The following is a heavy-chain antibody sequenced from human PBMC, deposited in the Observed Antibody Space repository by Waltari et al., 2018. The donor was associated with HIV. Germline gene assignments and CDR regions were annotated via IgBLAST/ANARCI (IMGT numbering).Heavy chain of an antibody. CDR1: GFTFSSFG. CDR2: TRKDGRGK. CDR3: VKDQTNTWSFDN. Sequence: QVQLVESGGGVVQPGGSLSLSCAASGFTFSSFGMHWVRQAPGKGLEWVAFTRKDGRGKYYVDSVKGRFTISRDNSKNTLSLQMNSLRFEDTAVYYCVKDQTNTWSFDNWGQGSLVTVSS. V-gene: IGHV3-30*02. J-gene: IGHJ4*02.